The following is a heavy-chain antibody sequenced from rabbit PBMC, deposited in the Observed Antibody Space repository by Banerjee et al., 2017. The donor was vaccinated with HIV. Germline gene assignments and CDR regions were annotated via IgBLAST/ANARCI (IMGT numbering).Heavy chain of an antibody. D-gene: IGHD4-1*01. CDR3: ARDLAGVVGWNLNL. J-gene: IGHJ4*01. CDR2: IYAASSGST. CDR1: GFSFSNKYV. Sequence: QEQLVESGGDLVKPEGSLTLTCTASGFSFSNKYVMCWVRQAPGKGLEWIACIYAASSGSTWYASWAKGRFTISKTSSTTVTLQMTSLTAADTATYFCARDLAGVVGWNLNLWGPGTLVTVS. V-gene: IGHV1S45*01.